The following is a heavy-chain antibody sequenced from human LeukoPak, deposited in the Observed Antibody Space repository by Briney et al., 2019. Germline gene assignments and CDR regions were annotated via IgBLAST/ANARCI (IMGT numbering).Heavy chain of an antibody. CDR1: GYTFTGYY. CDR2: INPNSGGT. CDR3: ARTYYDFWSGSTFDP. J-gene: IGHJ5*02. Sequence: ASVKVSCKASGYTFTGYYMHWVRQAPGQGLEWMGWINPNSGGTNYAQKFQGRVTMTRDTSISTAYMELSRLRSDDTAVYYCARTYYDFWSGSTFDPWGQGTLVTVFS. V-gene: IGHV1-2*02. D-gene: IGHD3-3*01.